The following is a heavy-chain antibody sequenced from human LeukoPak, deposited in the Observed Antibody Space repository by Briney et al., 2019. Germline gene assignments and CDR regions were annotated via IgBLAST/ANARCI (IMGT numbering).Heavy chain of an antibody. D-gene: IGHD1-26*01. Sequence: PSETLSLTCTVSGGSISSSSYYWGWIRQPPGKGLEWIGSIYYSGSTYYNPSLKSRVTISVDTSKNQFSLKLSSVTAADTAVYYCARDRVRGGYSGSYTEVGDYWGQGTLVTVSS. CDR2: IYYSGST. J-gene: IGHJ4*02. V-gene: IGHV4-39*07. CDR1: GGSISSSSYY. CDR3: ARDRVRGGYSGSYTEVGDY.